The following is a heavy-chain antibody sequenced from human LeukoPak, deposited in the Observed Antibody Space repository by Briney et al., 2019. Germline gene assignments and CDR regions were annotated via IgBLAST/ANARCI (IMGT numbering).Heavy chain of an antibody. V-gene: IGHV4-31*03. CDR1: GGSISSGGYY. J-gene: IGHJ4*02. Sequence: SETLSLTCTVSGGSISSGGYYWSWIRQHPGKGLEWIGYIYYSGSTYYNPSLKSRVTISVDTSKNQFSLKLSFVTAADTAVYYCARMYYYDSSGYYPNSPLFDYWGQGTLVTVSS. CDR2: IYYSGST. D-gene: IGHD3-22*01. CDR3: ARMYYYDSSGYYPNSPLFDY.